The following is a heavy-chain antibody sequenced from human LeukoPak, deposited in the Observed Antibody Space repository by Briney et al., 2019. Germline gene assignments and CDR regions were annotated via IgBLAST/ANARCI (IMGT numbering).Heavy chain of an antibody. V-gene: IGHV4-39*07. Sequence: PSETLSLTCTVSGGSISSSSYYWGWIRQPPGEGLEWIGSIYYSGSTYYNPSLKSRVTISVDTSKNQFSLKLSSVTAADTAVYYYASPIGHFDWLLPVSVWGQGTLVTVSS. CDR2: IYYSGST. CDR1: GGSISSSSYY. CDR3: ASPIGHFDWLLPVSV. J-gene: IGHJ4*02. D-gene: IGHD3-9*01.